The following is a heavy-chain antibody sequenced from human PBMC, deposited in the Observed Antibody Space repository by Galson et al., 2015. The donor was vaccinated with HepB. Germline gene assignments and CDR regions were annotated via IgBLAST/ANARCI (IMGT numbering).Heavy chain of an antibody. D-gene: IGHD1-1*01. CDR2: ISAYSGNT. V-gene: IGHV1-18*01. CDR3: ARDLQTVQLERLAGGDWFDP. CDR1: GYTFTSYG. Sequence: SVKVSCKASGYTFTSYGISWVRQAPGQGLEWMGWISAYSGNTNYAQKLQGRVTMTTDTSTSTAYMELRSLRSDDTAVYYCARDLQTVQLERLAGGDWFDPWGQGTLVTVSS. J-gene: IGHJ5*02.